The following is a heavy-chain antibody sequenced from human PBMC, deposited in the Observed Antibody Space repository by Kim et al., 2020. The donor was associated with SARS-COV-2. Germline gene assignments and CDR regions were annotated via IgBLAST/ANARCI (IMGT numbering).Heavy chain of an antibody. CDR1: GGSISSGAYA. D-gene: IGHD4-17*01. J-gene: IGHJ2*01. Sequence: SETLSLTCRVSGGSISSGAYAWSWLRQAQGKGPEWIGYIYYSGTSHHNPALSRRVTLSIERSKNQITLQLRSVTAADTAVYFCARGGASTVTSFWDFDP. CDR2: IYYSGTS. V-gene: IGHV4-30-2*01. CDR3: ARGGASTVTSFWDFDP.